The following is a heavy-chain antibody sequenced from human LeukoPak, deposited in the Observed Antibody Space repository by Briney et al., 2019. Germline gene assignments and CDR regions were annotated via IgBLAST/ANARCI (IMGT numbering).Heavy chain of an antibody. CDR2: IQYNGRNE. CDR1: GFTFSSYG. J-gene: IGHJ6*04. Sequence: GGSLRLSCAASGFTFSSYGMHWVRQAPDRGLEWVTFIQYNGRNEYYADSVKGRFTISRDNSRNTLYLQMNSLRAEDTAAYYCAKPYRNCSGGSCYSTFLDVWGKGTTVTVSS. V-gene: IGHV3-30*02. D-gene: IGHD2-15*01. CDR3: AKPYRNCSGGSCYSTFLDV.